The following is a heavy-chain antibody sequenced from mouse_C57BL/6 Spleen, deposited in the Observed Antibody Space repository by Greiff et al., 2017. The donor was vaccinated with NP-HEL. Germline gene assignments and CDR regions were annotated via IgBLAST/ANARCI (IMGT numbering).Heavy chain of an antibody. CDR2: IYPGDGDT. CDR1: GYAFSSYW. CDR3: ARGSSYWYFDV. J-gene: IGHJ1*03. V-gene: IGHV1-80*01. Sequence: VQLQQSGAELVKPGASVKISCKASGYAFSSYWMNWVKQRPGKGLEWIGQIYPGDGDTNYNGKFKGKATLTADKSSSTAYMQLSSLASEDSAVYFCARGSSYWYFDVWGTGTTVTVSS. D-gene: IGHD1-1*01.